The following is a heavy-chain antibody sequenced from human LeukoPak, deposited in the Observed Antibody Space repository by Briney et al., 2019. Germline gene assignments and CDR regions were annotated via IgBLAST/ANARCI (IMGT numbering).Heavy chain of an antibody. D-gene: IGHD2-2*01. J-gene: IGHJ3*02. Sequence: ASVKVSCKASGGTFSSYAISWVRQAPGQGLEWMGGIIPIFGTANYAQKFQGRVTITTDESTSTAYMELSSLRSEDTAVYYYARDPSSRGFDIWGQGTMVTVSS. CDR1: GGTFSSYA. CDR2: IIPIFGTA. V-gene: IGHV1-69*05. CDR3: ARDPSSRGFDI.